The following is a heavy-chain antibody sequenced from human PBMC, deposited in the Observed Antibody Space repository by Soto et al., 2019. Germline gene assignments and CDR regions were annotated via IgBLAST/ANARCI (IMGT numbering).Heavy chain of an antibody. CDR3: AREGSYSAYNFAHGIQLWSFDF. J-gene: IGHJ4*02. V-gene: IGHV4-4*07. D-gene: IGHD5-12*01. Sequence: SETLSLTCTVAGGSINTFYWSWVRRPAGKGLEWIGRIFSSGSTSFNPSLESRVAMSVDTSKNHFSLNLSSVTAADMAVYYCAREGSYSAYNFAHGIQLWSFDFWGQGALVTVSS. CDR1: GGSINTFY. CDR2: IFSSGST.